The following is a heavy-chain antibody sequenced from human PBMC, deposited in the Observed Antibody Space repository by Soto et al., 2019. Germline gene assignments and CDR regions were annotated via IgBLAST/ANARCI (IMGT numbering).Heavy chain of an antibody. D-gene: IGHD2-15*01. J-gene: IGHJ6*04. CDR3: ARDIVVVVAATPSPLDHHSSYSMDV. CDR2: INHSGST. V-gene: IGHV4-34*01. CDR1: GGSFSGYY. Sequence: SETLSLTCAVYGGSFSGYYWSWIRQPPGKGLGWIGEINHSGSTNYNPSLKSRVTISVDTSKNQFSLKLSSVTAADTAVYYCARDIVVVVAATPSPLDHHSSYSMDVRGKGTSVTVSS.